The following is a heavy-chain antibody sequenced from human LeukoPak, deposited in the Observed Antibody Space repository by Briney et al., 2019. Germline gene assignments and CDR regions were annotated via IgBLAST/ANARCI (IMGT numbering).Heavy chain of an antibody. V-gene: IGHV1-46*01. J-gene: IGHJ3*02. CDR3: ARDPRPPYGSGTYHGLASDI. D-gene: IGHD3-10*01. CDR2: INPSGGST. Sequence: ASVKVSCKASGYTFTSYYMHWVRQAPGQGLEWMGIINPSGGSTSYAQKFQGRVTMARDTSTSTVYMELSSLRSEDTAVYYCARDPRPPYGSGTYHGLASDIWGQGTMVTVSS. CDR1: GYTFTSYY.